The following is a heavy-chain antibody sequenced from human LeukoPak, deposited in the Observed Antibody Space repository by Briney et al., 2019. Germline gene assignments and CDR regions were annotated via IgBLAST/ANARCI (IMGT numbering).Heavy chain of an antibody. V-gene: IGHV3-30*18. D-gene: IGHD6-19*01. J-gene: IGHJ4*02. CDR3: AKGLIAVAGPSDY. CDR1: GFTFSSYG. Sequence: GRSLRLSCAASGFTFSSYGMHWVRQAPGKGLEWVAVISYDGSNKYYADSVKGRFTISRDNSKNTLYLQMNSLRAEDTAVYYCAKGLIAVAGPSDYWGQGTLVTVSS. CDR2: ISYDGSNK.